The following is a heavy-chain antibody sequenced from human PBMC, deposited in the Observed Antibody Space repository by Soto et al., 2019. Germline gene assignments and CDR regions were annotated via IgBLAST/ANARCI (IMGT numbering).Heavy chain of an antibody. J-gene: IGHJ4*02. CDR1: GGSISNSY. CDR2: IFPSGST. D-gene: IGHD6-19*01. CDR3: AIGSAVDGRRHYFEY. Sequence: PSETLSLTYTVSGGSISNSYWSWIRQPPGKGLEWIGRIFPSGSTNYNPSLKSRVTMSLDTSKNQFSLKLSSVIAADTAVYYRAIGSAVDGRRHYFEYWGQGSLVTVSS. V-gene: IGHV4-4*07.